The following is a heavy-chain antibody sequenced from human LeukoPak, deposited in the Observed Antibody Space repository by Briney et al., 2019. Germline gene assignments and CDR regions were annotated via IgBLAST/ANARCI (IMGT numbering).Heavy chain of an antibody. Sequence: SQTLSLTCAISGDSVSSNSVTWNWLRQSPSRGLEWLGRTYYRSTWYNDYAVSVRGRITVNPDTSKNQFSLHLNSVTPEDTAVYYCARRLTQYDCFDPWGQGILVTVSP. CDR1: GDSVSSNSVT. D-gene: IGHD2-2*01. V-gene: IGHV6-1*01. CDR3: ARRLTQYDCFDP. J-gene: IGHJ5*02. CDR2: TYYRSTWYN.